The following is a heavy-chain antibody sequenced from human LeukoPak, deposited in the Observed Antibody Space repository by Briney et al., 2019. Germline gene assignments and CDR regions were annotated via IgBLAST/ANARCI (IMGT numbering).Heavy chain of an antibody. V-gene: IGHV5-51*01. CDR3: ARRRVNSGYFYFDN. CDR2: IYPGDSDT. J-gene: IGHJ4*02. D-gene: IGHD3-22*01. CDR1: GYSFTNYW. Sequence: GESLKISFKGSGYSFTNYWIGWVRQMPGKGLEWMGIIYPGDSDTRYSPSFQGQVTISADKSISAAYLQWSSLKASDTAMYYCARRRVNSGYFYFDNWGQGTLVTVSS.